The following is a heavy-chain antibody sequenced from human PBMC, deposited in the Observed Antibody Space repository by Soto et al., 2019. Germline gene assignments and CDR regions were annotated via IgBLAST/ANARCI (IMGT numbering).Heavy chain of an antibody. V-gene: IGHV4-61*01. CDR1: GGSVSSGSYY. J-gene: IGHJ4*02. CDR2: IYYSGST. D-gene: IGHD3-3*01. CDR3: ARGPRFLEWLLSLFDY. Sequence: SETLSLTCTVSGGSVSSGSYYWSWIRQPPGKGLEWIGYIYYSGSTNYNPSLKSRVTISVDTSKNQFSLKLSSVTAADTAVYYCARGPRFLEWLLSLFDYWGQGTLVTVSS.